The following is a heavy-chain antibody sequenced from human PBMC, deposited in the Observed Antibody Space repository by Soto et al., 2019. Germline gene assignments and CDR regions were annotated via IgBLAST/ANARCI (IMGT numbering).Heavy chain of an antibody. Sequence: VGPLRLSCAASGFTFTRYSMNWVRQAPGKGLEWVSSISSTTNYIYYADSMKGRFTVSRDNAKNSVYLEMNSLSAEDTAVYYCARESEDLTSNFDYWGQGTLVTVSS. CDR3: ARESEDLTSNFDY. V-gene: IGHV3-21*01. CDR2: ISSTTNYI. J-gene: IGHJ4*02. CDR1: GFTFTRYS.